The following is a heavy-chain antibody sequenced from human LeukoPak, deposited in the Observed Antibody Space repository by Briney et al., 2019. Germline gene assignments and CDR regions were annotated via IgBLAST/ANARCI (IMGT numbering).Heavy chain of an antibody. CDR3: AKSISRITIFGVLIRGFDY. V-gene: IGHV3-23*01. CDR1: GFTFSSSA. D-gene: IGHD3-3*01. CDR2: ISGSGDTT. Sequence: GGSLRLSCAVSGFTFSSSAMSWVRQAPGKGLEWVSSISGSGDTTYYTDSVKGRFTISRDNSKNTLYLQMNSLRAEDTAVYYCAKSISRITIFGVLIRGFDYWGQGTLVTVS. J-gene: IGHJ4*02.